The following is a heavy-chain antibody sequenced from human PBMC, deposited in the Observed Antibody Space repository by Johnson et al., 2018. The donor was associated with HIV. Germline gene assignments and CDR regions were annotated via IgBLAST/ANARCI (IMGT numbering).Heavy chain of an antibody. D-gene: IGHD3-10*01. V-gene: IGHV3-64*01. J-gene: IGHJ3*02. CDR1: GFTFSSYA. Sequence: EVQLVESGGGVVQPGGSLRLSCAGSGFTFSSYAMHWVRQAPGKGLESVSAISSNGGSTDSANSVKGRFTISRDNSKNTLYLQMNRLTAEDTAVYYCARAPGFSRAFDIWGQGTMVTVSS. CDR3: ARAPGFSRAFDI. CDR2: ISSNGGST.